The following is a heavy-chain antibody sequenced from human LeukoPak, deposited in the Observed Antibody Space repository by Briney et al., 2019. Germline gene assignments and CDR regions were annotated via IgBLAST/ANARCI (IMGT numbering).Heavy chain of an antibody. CDR3: ARDGGYSGYDADC. CDR1: GFTFSTYS. V-gene: IGHV3-48*01. CDR2: ISDSSAM. Sequence: GGSLRLSCAASGFTFSTYSMKWVRQAPGEGLEWVSYISDSSAMYYADSVRGRFTISRENDKNSLFLQMNSLRAEDTAVYYCARDGGYSGYDADCWGQGTLVTVSS. J-gene: IGHJ4*02. D-gene: IGHD5-12*01.